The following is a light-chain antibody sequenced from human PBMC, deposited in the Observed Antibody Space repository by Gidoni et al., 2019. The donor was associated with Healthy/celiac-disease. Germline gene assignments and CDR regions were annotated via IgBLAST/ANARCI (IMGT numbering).Light chain of an antibody. V-gene: IGKV3-20*01. CDR2: GAS. CDR1: QSGSSSY. CDR3: QQYGSSPRT. J-gene: IGKJ1*01. Sequence: EIVLPQSPGTLSLSPGERATLSCRASQSGSSSYLAWYQQKPGQAPRLLIYGASRRATGIPDRVSGSGSGTDCTLTISRMGPEDFAVYYCQQYGSSPRTFGQGTKVEIK.